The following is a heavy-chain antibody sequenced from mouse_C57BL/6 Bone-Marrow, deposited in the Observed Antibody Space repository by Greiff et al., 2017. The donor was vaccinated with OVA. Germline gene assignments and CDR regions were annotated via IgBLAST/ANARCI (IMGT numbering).Heavy chain of an antibody. V-gene: IGHV1-15*01. J-gene: IGHJ3*01. CDR2: IDPETGGT. D-gene: IGHD1-1*01. CDR1: GYTFTDYE. CDR3: TREPPLLLLFAY. Sequence: QVQLQQSGAELVRPGASVTLSCKASGYTFTDYEMHWVKQTPVHGLEWIGAIDPETGGTAYNQKFKGKAILTADKSSSTAYMELRSLTSEDSAVYYCTREPPLLLLFAYWGQGTLVTVSA.